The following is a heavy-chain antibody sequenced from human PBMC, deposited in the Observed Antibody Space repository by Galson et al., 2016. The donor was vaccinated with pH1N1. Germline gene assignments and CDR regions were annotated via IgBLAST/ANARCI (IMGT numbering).Heavy chain of an antibody. CDR3: ARLSASSYGRAQYYMDV. D-gene: IGHD5-18*01. V-gene: IGHV5-51*03. CDR2: IYPGDSDT. Sequence: QSGAEVKQSGESLQISCKSSGCDFSNFWIGWVRQVPGKGLEWMGIIYPGDSDTRYSPSFQGRVTISVDKSINIAYLQWSNLKASDTAIYFCARLSASSYGRAQYYMDVWGKGTTVTVSS. J-gene: IGHJ6*03. CDR1: GCDFSNFW.